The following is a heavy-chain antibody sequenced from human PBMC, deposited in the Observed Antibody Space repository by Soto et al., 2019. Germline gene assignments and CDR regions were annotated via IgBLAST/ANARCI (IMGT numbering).Heavy chain of an antibody. CDR3: AGLRHSVKPNETLLPVFDY. J-gene: IGHJ4*02. CDR2: IIPIFGTA. Sequence: QVQLVQSGAEVKKPGSSVKVSCKASGGTFSSYAISWVRQAPGQGLEWMGGIIPIFGTANYAQKFQGRVTITADESTSTAYMELSSLRSEDTAVYYCAGLRHSVKPNETLLPVFDYWGQGTLVTVSS. D-gene: IGHD3-3*01. CDR1: GGTFSSYA. V-gene: IGHV1-69*12.